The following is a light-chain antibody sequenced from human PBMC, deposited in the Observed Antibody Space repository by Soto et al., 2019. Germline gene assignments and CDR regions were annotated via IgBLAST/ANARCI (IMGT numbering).Light chain of an antibody. CDR3: QQRSNWLFT. Sequence: IVLTQSPATQSLSPGERATLSCRASQSVSSYLAWYQEKPGQAPRLLIYDASNRATGIPARFSGSVSGTDFTLTISSLEPEDFAVYYCQQRSNWLFTFGGGTKVEIK. V-gene: IGKV3-11*01. CDR2: DAS. CDR1: QSVSSY. J-gene: IGKJ4*01.